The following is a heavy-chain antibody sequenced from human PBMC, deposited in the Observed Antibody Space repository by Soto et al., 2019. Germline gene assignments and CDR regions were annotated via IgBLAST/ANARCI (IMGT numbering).Heavy chain of an antibody. CDR2: ITGSGGST. V-gene: IGHV3-23*01. D-gene: IGHD1-26*01. J-gene: IGHJ4*02. Sequence: GGSLRLSCALSGFTFSNYAMNWVRQAPGKGLEWVSAITGSGGSTYYADSVKGRFTISRDNSKNTLYLQMNSLRAEDTAFYYCAKHNSGNYHGGFDYWGQGALVTVSS. CDR1: GFTFSNYA. CDR3: AKHNSGNYHGGFDY.